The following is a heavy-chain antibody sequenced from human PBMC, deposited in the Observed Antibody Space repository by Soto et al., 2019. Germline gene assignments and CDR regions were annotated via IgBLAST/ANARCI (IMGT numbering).Heavy chain of an antibody. V-gene: IGHV4-30-4*01. J-gene: IGHJ4*02. CDR3: AREKGYISGPKNFDY. CDR2: IYDSGSS. CDR1: VASISSGDYF. Sequence: TLSLTCTVSVASISSGDYFWSWIRQSPGKGLEWIGYIYDSGSSYYNPSLKSRVTMSVDTSKNQFSLKLRSVTAADTAVYYCAREKGYISGPKNFDYWGQGTLVTVSS. D-gene: IGHD5-12*01.